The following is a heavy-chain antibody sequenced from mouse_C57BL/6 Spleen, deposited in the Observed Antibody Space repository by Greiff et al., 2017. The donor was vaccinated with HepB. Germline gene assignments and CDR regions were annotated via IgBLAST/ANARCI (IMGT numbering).Heavy chain of an antibody. Sequence: VQLQQSGPELVKPGASVKISCKASGYTFTDYYMNWVKQSHGKSLEWIGDINPNNGGTSYNQKFKGKATLTVDKSSSTAYMELRSLTSEDSAVYYCAREPGRYFDVWGTGTTVTVSS. CDR1: GYTFTDYY. CDR3: AREPGRYFDV. J-gene: IGHJ1*03. V-gene: IGHV1-26*01. CDR2: INPNNGGT.